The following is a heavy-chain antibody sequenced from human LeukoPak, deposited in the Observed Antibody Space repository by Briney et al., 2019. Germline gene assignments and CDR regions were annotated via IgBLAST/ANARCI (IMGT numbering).Heavy chain of an antibody. V-gene: IGHV1-69*04. Sequence: SVKVSCKASAGTFSSYAITWVRQAPGQGLELMGRIIPILGIANYAQKFQGRVTITADKSTSTAYMELSSLRSEDTAVYYCARGSYTVTTHGYYYGMDVWGQGTTVTVSS. J-gene: IGHJ6*02. CDR3: ARGSYTVTTHGYYYGMDV. CDR2: IIPILGIA. CDR1: AGTFSSYA. D-gene: IGHD4-17*01.